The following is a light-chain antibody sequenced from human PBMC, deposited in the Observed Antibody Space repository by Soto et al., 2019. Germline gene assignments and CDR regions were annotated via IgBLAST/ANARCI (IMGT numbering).Light chain of an antibody. CDR1: SSDVGGSNY. CDR3: ASYTTSSTYV. Sequence: QSVLTQPASVSGSPGQSITISCTGTSSDVGGSNYVSWYQQHPGKAPKLMIYEVSNGPSGVSNRFSGSKSGNTASLTISGLQAEDEADYYCASYTTSSTYVFGTGTKLTVL. CDR2: EVS. J-gene: IGLJ1*01. V-gene: IGLV2-14*01.